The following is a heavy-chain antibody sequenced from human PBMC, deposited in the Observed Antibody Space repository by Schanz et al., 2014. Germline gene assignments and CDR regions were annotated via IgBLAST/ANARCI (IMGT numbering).Heavy chain of an antibody. Sequence: EADLVESGGGLVQPGGSLRLSCAVSGFTVSSNHMSWVRQAPGKGLEWVSALSGSGGSTYYADSVKGRFTISRDNSKNTLYLQMNALRAEDTAVYYCARDRGYCSGGSCLTFDYWGQGTLVTVSS. J-gene: IGHJ4*02. CDR3: ARDRGYCSGGSCLTFDY. D-gene: IGHD2-15*01. CDR2: LSGSGGST. CDR1: GFTVSSNH. V-gene: IGHV3-23*04.